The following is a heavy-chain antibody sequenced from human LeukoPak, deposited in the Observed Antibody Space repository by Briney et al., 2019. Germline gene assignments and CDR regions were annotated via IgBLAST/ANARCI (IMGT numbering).Heavy chain of an antibody. V-gene: IGHV4-39*01. CDR1: GGSISSSSYY. J-gene: IGHJ5*02. Sequence: PSETLPLTCTVSGGSISSSSYYWGWIRQPPGKGLEWIGSVYYSGSTYYNPSLKSRVTISVDTSKNQFSLKLSSVTAADTAVYYCARYPSRYSYGYNWFDPWGQGTLVTVSS. D-gene: IGHD5-18*01. CDR2: VYYSGST. CDR3: ARYPSRYSYGYNWFDP.